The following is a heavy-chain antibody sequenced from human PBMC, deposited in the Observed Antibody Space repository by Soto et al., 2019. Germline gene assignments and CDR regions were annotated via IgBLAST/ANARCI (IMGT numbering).Heavy chain of an antibody. CDR3: GKGKELGVVRYGLDA. Sequence: RRLSCGASGFSVKRYWMHWVRQAPGKGLVWLSRFGGDENYTDYADSVRGRFTISRDIAKNTIYLQMNSLRAEDTAVYYCGKGKELGVVRYGLDAWGKGTKVTAS. V-gene: IGHV3-74*01. CDR1: GFSVKRYW. CDR2: FGGDENYT. J-gene: IGHJ6*04. D-gene: IGHD3-3*01.